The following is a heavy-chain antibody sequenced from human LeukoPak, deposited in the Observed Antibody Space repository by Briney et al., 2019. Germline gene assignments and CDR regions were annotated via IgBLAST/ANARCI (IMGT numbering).Heavy chain of an antibody. CDR2: IYPGDSDT. CDR1: GYSFTSYW. D-gene: IGHD3-10*01. V-gene: IGHV5-51*01. CDR3: ARPYGSGSYLYYFDY. J-gene: IGHJ4*02. Sequence: GESLKISCKGSGYSFTSYWIGWVRQMPGKGLEWMGIIYPGDSDTRYSPSFQGQVTISADKSISTAYLQWSSLKASDTAMYYCARPYGSGSYLYYFDYWGRGTLVTVSS.